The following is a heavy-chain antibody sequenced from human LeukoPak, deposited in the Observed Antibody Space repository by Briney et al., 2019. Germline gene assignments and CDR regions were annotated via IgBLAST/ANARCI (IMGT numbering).Heavy chain of an antibody. V-gene: IGHV3-66*02. CDR1: GFTVSSNY. Sequence: GGSLRLSCAASGFTVSSNYTSWVRQAPGKGLEWVSVIYSGGSTYYADSVKGRFTISRDNSKNTLYLQMNSLRAEDAAVYYCARNLDYYYMDVWGKGTTVTVSS. CDR3: ARNLDYYYMDV. CDR2: IYSGGST. J-gene: IGHJ6*03.